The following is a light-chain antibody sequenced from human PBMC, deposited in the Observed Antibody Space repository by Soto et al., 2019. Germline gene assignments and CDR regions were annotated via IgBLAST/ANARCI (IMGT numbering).Light chain of an antibody. CDR3: CSYATGATWV. V-gene: IGLV2-23*01. CDR2: EDT. Sequence: QSALTQPASVSGSPGQSITISCTGTSSDVGGSKLVSWYHHHPGKAPKLIIYEDTKRPSGVSTRFSGSKSGNTASLTISGLQAEDGDDYSCCSYATGATWVFGGGTKLTVL. J-gene: IGLJ3*02. CDR1: SSDVGGSKL.